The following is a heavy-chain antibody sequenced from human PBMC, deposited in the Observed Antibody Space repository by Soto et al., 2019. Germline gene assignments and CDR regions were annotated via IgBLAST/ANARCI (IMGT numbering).Heavy chain of an antibody. V-gene: IGHV4-59*01. Sequence: TSETLSLTCXVSGGSISSYYWSWIRQPPGKGLEWIGYIYYSGSTNYNPSLKSRVTISVDTSKNQFSLKLSSVTAADTAVYYCARDPSSSTFFDYWGQGTLVTVSS. CDR2: IYYSGST. CDR3: ARDPSSSTFFDY. J-gene: IGHJ4*02. CDR1: GGSISSYY. D-gene: IGHD6-13*01.